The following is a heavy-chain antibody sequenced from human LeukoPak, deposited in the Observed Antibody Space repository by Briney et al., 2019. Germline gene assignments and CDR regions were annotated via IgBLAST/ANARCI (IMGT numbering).Heavy chain of an antibody. D-gene: IGHD3-22*01. CDR1: GYTFTGYY. CDR3: ATPPSLLYDSSGYYRFDY. CDR2: INPNSGGT. Sequence: ASVKVSCEASGYTFTGYYMHWVRQAPGQGLEWMGWINPNSGGTNYAQKFQGRVTMTRDTSISTAYMELSRLRSDDTAVYYCATPPSLLYDSSGYYRFDYWGQGTLVTVSS. V-gene: IGHV1-2*02. J-gene: IGHJ4*02.